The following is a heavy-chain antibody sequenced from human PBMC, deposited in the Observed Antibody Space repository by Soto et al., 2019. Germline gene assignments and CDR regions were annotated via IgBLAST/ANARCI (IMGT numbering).Heavy chain of an antibody. J-gene: IGHJ4*02. CDR3: AGWGGHDYNY. CDR2: IRPDGSET. CDR1: GFTFTDFY. Sequence: EVQLVQSGGGLVQPGGSLRLSYVGSGFTFTDFYMNWVRQAPGKGLEWVANIRPDGSETNYVESVKGRFTTSRDNAKNSLFLQMNSLRADDTAVYYCAGWGGHDYNYWGQGILVTVSS. V-gene: IGHV3-7*03. D-gene: IGHD4-4*01.